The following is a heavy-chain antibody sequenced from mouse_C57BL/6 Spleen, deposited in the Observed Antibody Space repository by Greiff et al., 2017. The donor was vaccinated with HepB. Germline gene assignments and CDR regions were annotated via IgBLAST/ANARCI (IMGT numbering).Heavy chain of an antibody. CDR3: ARWDGSSYGYAMDY. D-gene: IGHD1-1*01. J-gene: IGHJ4*01. CDR1: GYTFTDYY. CDR2: INPNNGGT. V-gene: IGHV1-26*01. Sequence: VQLRQSGPELVKPGASVKISCKASGYTFTDYYMNWVKQSHGKSLEWIGDINPNNGGTSYNQKFKGKATLTADKSSSTAYMELRSLTSEDSAVYYCARWDGSSYGYAMDYWGQGTSVTVSS.